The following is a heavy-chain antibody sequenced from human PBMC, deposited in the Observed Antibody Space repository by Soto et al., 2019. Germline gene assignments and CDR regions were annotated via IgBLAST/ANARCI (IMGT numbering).Heavy chain of an antibody. CDR1: GYTFTSYD. V-gene: IGHV1-8*01. J-gene: IGHJ4*02. CDR2: MNTNSGNT. D-gene: IGHD3-3*01. Sequence: GASVKVSCKASGYTFTSYDINWVRQATGQGLEWMGWMNTNSGNTGYAQKFQGRVTMTRNTSISTAYMELSSLRSEDTAVYYCARGITIFGVVPGWGQGTLVTVSS. CDR3: ARGITIFGVVPG.